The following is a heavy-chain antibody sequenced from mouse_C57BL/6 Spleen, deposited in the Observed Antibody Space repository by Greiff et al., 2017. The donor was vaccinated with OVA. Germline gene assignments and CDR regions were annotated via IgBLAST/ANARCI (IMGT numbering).Heavy chain of an antibody. J-gene: IGHJ4*01. V-gene: IGHV5-17*01. CDR1: GFTFSDYG. Sequence: EVNLVESGGGLVKPGGSLKLSCAASGFTFSDYGMHWVRQAPEKGLEWVAYISSGSSTIYYADTVKGRFTISRDNAKNTLFLQMTSLRSEYTAMYYCAREGLPKRVDYWGQGTSVTVSS. D-gene: IGHD2-4*01. CDR3: AREGLPKRVDY. CDR2: ISSGSSTI.